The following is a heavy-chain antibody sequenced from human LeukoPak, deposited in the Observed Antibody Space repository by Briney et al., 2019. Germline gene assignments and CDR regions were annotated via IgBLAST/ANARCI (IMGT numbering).Heavy chain of an antibody. Sequence: GGSLRLSCAASGFTFSSYSMNWVRQAPGKGLEWVSSISSSSSSYIYYADSVKGRFTISRDNAKNSLYLQMNSLRAEDTAVYYCARVEACSGGSCYSRLHYYYYYGMDVWGQGTTVTVSS. V-gene: IGHV3-21*01. D-gene: IGHD2-15*01. J-gene: IGHJ6*02. CDR1: GFTFSSYS. CDR2: ISSSSSSYI. CDR3: ARVEACSGGSCYSRLHYYYYYGMDV.